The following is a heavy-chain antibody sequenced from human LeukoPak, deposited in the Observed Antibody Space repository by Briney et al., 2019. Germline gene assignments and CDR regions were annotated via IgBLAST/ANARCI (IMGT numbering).Heavy chain of an antibody. CDR1: GGTFSSYA. J-gene: IGHJ5*02. V-gene: IGHV1-69*04. Sequence: ASVKVSCKASGGTFSSYAISWVRQAPGQGLEWMGRIIPILGIANYAQKFQGRVTIIADKSTSTAYIELSSLRSEDTAVYYCARFRDYGAIFGSDWFDPWGQGTLVTVSS. CDR3: ARFRDYGAIFGSDWFDP. CDR2: IIPILGIA. D-gene: IGHD4-17*01.